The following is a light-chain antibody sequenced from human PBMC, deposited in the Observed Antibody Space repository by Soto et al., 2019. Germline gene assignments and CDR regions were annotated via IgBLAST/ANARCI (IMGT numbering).Light chain of an antibody. Sequence: EVVMTQSPATLSVSPGDRATLSCRARQSVVSNLAWYQQKPGQAPRLLIYGSTTRATGIPARFSGRWSETEFTLTISSLQSEDFAFYYCLQYNNWPYTFGQGTKLEIK. CDR3: LQYNNWPYT. J-gene: IGKJ2*01. CDR1: QSVVSN. V-gene: IGKV3-15*01. CDR2: GST.